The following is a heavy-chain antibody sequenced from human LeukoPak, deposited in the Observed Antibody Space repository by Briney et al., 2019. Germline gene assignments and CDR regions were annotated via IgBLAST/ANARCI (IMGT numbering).Heavy chain of an antibody. CDR3: ARHDYGDPKSY. V-gene: IGHV4-59*08. J-gene: IGHJ4*02. CDR2: IYYSGST. Sequence: SETLSLTCTVSGGSISSYYWSWIRQPPGKGLEWIGYIYYSGSTNYNPSLKSRATISVDTSKNQFSLKLSSVTAADTAVYYCARHDYGDPKSYWGQGTLVTVSS. D-gene: IGHD4-17*01. CDR1: GGSISSYY.